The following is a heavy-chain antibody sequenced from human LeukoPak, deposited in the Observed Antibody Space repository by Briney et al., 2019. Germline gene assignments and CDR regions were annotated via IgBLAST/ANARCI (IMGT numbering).Heavy chain of an antibody. CDR3: ARDIDYSGNLNWYFDL. J-gene: IGHJ2*01. V-gene: IGHV4-39*07. D-gene: IGHD4-23*01. Sequence: SETLSLTCTVSGGSISSSSYYWGWIRQPPGKGLEWIGSIYYSGSTYYNPSLKSRVTISVDTSKNQFSLKLSSVTAADTAVYYCARDIDYSGNLNWYFDLWGRGTLVTVSS. CDR2: IYYSGST. CDR1: GGSISSSSYY.